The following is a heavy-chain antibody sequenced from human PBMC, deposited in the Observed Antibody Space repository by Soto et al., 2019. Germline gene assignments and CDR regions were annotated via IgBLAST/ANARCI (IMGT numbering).Heavy chain of an antibody. V-gene: IGHV1-69*13. CDR1: GYTFTSYG. D-gene: IGHD5-18*01. CDR2: IIPIFGTA. J-gene: IGHJ6*02. CDR3: ARLAAGYSYGVYYYYGMDV. Sequence: GASVKVSCTASGYTFTSYGISWVRQAPGQGLEWMGGIIPIFGTANYAQKFQGRVTITADESTSTAYMELSSLRSEDTAVYYCARLAAGYSYGVYYYYGMDVWGQGTTVTVS.